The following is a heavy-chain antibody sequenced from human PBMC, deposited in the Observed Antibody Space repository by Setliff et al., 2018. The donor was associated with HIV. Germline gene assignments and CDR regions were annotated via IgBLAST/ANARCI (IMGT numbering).Heavy chain of an antibody. J-gene: IGHJ6*03. Sequence: PGGSLRLSCAASGFTFSGSAVHWVRQASGRGLEWVGRIRNKGNSYATTYAASVKGRFTISRDDSKNTAYLQMNSLKTEDTAVYYCTRPGYYYDSSGSGPAMDVWGKGTTVTVSS. D-gene: IGHD3-22*01. CDR3: TRPGYYYDSSGSGPAMDV. V-gene: IGHV3-73*01. CDR1: GFTFSGSA. CDR2: IRNKGNSYAT.